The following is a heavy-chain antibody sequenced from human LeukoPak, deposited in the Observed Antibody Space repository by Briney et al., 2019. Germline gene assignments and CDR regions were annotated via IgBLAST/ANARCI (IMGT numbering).Heavy chain of an antibody. J-gene: IGHJ4*02. Sequence: PSETLSLTCTVSGGSISSYYWSWIRQPPGKGLEWIGYIYYSGSTNYNPSLKSRVTISVDTSKNQFSLKLSSVTAADTAVYYCARVRTYYYGSGSYYNVRCFDYWGQGTLVTVSS. D-gene: IGHD3-10*01. CDR1: GGSISSYY. V-gene: IGHV4-59*01. CDR3: ARVRTYYYGSGSYYNVRCFDY. CDR2: IYYSGST.